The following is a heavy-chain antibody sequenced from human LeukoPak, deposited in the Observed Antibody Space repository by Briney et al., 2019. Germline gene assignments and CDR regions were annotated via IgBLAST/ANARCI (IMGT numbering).Heavy chain of an antibody. J-gene: IGHJ3*02. D-gene: IGHD3-22*01. V-gene: IGHV3-49*04. CDR2: IRSKAYGGTT. CDR3: IPLGRYYYDSSGTLDI. CDR1: GFTFTSYT. Sequence: GGSLRLSCAASGFTFTSYTMNWVRQAPGKGLEWVGFIRSKAYGGTTEYAASVKGRFTNSRDASKSIAYLQMNSLKTEDTAVYYCIPLGRYYYDSSGTLDIWGQGTMVTVSS.